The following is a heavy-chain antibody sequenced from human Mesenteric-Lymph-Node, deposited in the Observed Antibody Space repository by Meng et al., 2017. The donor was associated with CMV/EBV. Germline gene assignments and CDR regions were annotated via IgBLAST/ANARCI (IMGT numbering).Heavy chain of an antibody. Sequence: GESLKISCKASGDSFTKYWIGWVRQMPGKGLEWMGIIFPGDSDTRYSPSFQGQLTISVDKSISTAYLQWGSLKASDTAIYYCARPGGTYSYYLYGLDVWGQGTTVTVSS. CDR3: ARPGGTYSYYLYGLDV. D-gene: IGHD1-26*01. CDR2: IFPGDSDT. CDR1: GDSFTKYW. J-gene: IGHJ6*02. V-gene: IGHV5-51*01.